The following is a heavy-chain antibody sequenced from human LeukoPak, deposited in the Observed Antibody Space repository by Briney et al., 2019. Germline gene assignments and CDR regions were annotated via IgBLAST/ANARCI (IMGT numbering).Heavy chain of an antibody. D-gene: IGHD1-26*01. J-gene: IGHJ4*02. CDR3: AKDIVGVHRGSTALGY. CDR2: TSGSGGST. CDR1: GFTFSSYA. V-gene: IGHV3-23*01. Sequence: PGGSLRLSCAASGFTFSSYAMSWVRQAPGKGLEWVSATSGSGGSTYYADSVKGRFTISRDNSKNTLYLRMNSLRAEDTAVYYCAKDIVGVHRGSTALGYWGQGTLVTVSS.